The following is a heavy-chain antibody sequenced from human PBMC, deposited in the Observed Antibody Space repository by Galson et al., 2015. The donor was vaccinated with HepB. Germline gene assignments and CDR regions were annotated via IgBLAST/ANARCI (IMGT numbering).Heavy chain of an antibody. V-gene: IGHV3-30*02. J-gene: IGHJ4*02. CDR3: AKDTNGYSVDY. Sequence: FTISRDNSKNSLYLQMNNLRSDDTAIYYCAKDTNGYSVDYWGQGTLVTVSS. D-gene: IGHD3-22*01.